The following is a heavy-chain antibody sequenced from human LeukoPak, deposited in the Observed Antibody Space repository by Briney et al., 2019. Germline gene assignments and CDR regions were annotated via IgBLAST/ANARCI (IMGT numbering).Heavy chain of an antibody. CDR1: GYTLTSYG. Sequence: ASVKVSGKASGYTLTSYGISWVRQAPGQGLEWMGWISAYNGNTNYAQKLQGRVTMTTDTSTSTAYMELRSLRSDDTAVYYCARYCSGGSCYSQTYYYYGMDVWGQGTTVTVSS. V-gene: IGHV1-18*01. CDR2: ISAYNGNT. D-gene: IGHD2-15*01. CDR3: ARYCSGGSCYSQTYYYYGMDV. J-gene: IGHJ6*02.